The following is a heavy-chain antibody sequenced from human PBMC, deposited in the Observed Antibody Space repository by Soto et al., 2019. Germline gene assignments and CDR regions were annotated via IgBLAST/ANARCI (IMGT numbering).Heavy chain of an antibody. J-gene: IGHJ4*02. CDR2: INGDGSYR. V-gene: IGHV3-74*01. CDR1: GFTFSGYW. Sequence: GGSLRLSCAASGFTFSGYWMHWVRQAPGKGLVWVSRINGDGSYRGYADSVKGRFTISRDNARNTLYLQMNILRVEDTAVYYCARSLSTSPDYWGQGTLVTVSS. D-gene: IGHD2-2*01. CDR3: ARSLSTSPDY.